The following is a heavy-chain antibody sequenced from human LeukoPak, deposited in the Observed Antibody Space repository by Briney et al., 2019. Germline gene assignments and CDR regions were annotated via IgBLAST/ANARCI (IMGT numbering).Heavy chain of an antibody. CDR3: ARWGGSYDAFDI. Sequence: SETLSLTCTVSGGSINNYYWSWIRQPAGKGLEWIGRIYTSGTTNYDPSLMSRVTMSVDTSKNQFSLKLSSVTAADTAVYYCARWGGSYDAFDIWGQGSMVTVSS. V-gene: IGHV4-4*07. J-gene: IGHJ3*02. D-gene: IGHD1-26*01. CDR1: GGSINNYY. CDR2: IYTSGTT.